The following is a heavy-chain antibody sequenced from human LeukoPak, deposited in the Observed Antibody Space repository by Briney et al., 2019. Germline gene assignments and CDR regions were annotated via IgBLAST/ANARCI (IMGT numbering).Heavy chain of an antibody. CDR1: GLTFTGYY. CDR2: INPNSGGT. V-gene: IGHV1-2*02. D-gene: IGHD2-2*01. Sequence: ASVKVSCKASGLTFTGYYVHWVRQAPGQGLEWMGWINPNSGGTNYPQKFQGRVTMTRDTSISTAYMELSRLRSDDTAVYYCARWGCSDNTCYAFDYWGQGTLVTVSS. CDR3: ARWGCSDNTCYAFDY. J-gene: IGHJ4*02.